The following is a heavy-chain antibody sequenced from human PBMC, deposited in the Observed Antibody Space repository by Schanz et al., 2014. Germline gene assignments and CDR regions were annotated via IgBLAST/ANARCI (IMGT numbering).Heavy chain of an antibody. D-gene: IGHD1-26*01. CDR2: ISGSATTI. J-gene: IGHJ4*02. CDR3: ARRRLDPLFGGYYFEY. V-gene: IGHV3-11*01. CDR1: GFTFSDYY. Sequence: QVQLVESGGGLVKPGGSLRLSCAASGFTFSDYYMSWIRQAPGKGLEWVSYISGSATTIYYADSVKGRFTISRDNAKNSLYLQIPRPRPEDQAVHYRARRRLDPLFGGYYFEYRGQGTLVTVSS.